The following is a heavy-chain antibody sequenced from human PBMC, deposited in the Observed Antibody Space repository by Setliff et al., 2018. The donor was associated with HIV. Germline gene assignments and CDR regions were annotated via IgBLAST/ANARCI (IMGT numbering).Heavy chain of an antibody. Sequence: SETLSLTCAVYGGSFGDYSWSWIRQPPGKGLEWIGGINHSGGTEYNPSLQSRVTMSIDTSNNQFSLTLSSVTAADTAVYYCARGKDDHNFSPMSLRKTYYYYMNVWGKGTTVTVSS. CDR1: GGSFGDYS. CDR2: INHSGGT. D-gene: IGHD2-15*01. V-gene: IGHV4-34*01. CDR3: ARGKDDHNFSPMSLRKTYYYYMNV. J-gene: IGHJ6*03.